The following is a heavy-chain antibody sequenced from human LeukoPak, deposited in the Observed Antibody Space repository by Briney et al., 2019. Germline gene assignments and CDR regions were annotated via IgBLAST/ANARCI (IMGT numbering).Heavy chain of an antibody. CDR3: ARPLMGGGNSPFDS. D-gene: IGHD4-23*01. V-gene: IGHV3-7*05. CDR2: IRRDGSQK. J-gene: IGHJ4*02. CDR1: GFSFSSDW. Sequence: GGSLRLSCAASGFSFSSDWMSWVRQAPGKGLEWVANIRRDGSQKYYVDSVKGRFTISRDNADNSLYLHMNRLRTEGTAVYYCARPLMGGGNSPFDSGGQGTLVTVSS.